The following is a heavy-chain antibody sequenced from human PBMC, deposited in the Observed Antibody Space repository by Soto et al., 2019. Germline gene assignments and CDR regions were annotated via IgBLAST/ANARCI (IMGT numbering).Heavy chain of an antibody. J-gene: IGHJ6*02. D-gene: IGHD3-22*01. CDR2: IYPGDSDT. CDR3: ARHGPRVYYDNSDYYYYGMDV. V-gene: IGHV5-51*01. Sequence: PVESLKISCSGSGYSFTIYWIGWVRQMPWKGLEWMGIIYPGDSDTRYSPSFQGQVTISADKSISTAYLQWSSLKASDTAMYYCARHGPRVYYDNSDYYYYGMDVWGQGTTVTVSS. CDR1: GYSFTIYW.